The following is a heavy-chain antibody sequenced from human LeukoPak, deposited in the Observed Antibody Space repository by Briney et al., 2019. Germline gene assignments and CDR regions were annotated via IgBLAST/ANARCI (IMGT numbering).Heavy chain of an antibody. V-gene: IGHV1-18*01. CDR1: GYTFTSYG. D-gene: IGHD2-2*01. CDR3: ARDLGAVVPAAIDFDY. J-gene: IGHJ4*02. CDR2: ISAYNGNT. Sequence: ASVKVSCKASGYTFTSYGISWVRQAPGQGLEWMGWISAYNGNTNYAQKLQGRVIMTTDTSTSTAYMELRSLRSDDTAVYYCARDLGAVVPAAIDFDYWGQGTLVTVSS.